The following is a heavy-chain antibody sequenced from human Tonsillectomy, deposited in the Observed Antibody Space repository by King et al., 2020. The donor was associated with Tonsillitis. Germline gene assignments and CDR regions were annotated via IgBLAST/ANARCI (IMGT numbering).Heavy chain of an antibody. J-gene: IGHJ6*02. CDR3: ARELVDIVVVVAARPYYYYYGMDV. Sequence: VQLVESGAEVKKPGASVKVSCKASGYTFTSYGISWVRQAPGQGLEWMGWISAYNGNTNYAQKLQGRVTMTTDTSTSTAYMELRSLRSDDTAVYYCARELVDIVVVVAARPYYYYYGMDVWGQGTTVTVSS. V-gene: IGHV1-18*01. CDR2: ISAYNGNT. CDR1: GYTFTSYG. D-gene: IGHD2-15*01.